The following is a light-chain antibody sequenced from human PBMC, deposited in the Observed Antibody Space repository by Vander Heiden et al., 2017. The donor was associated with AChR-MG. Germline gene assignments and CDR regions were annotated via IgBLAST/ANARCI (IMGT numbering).Light chain of an antibody. J-gene: IGLJ3*02. CDR3: AAWDDRLNGGV. CDR2: YDD. Sequence: QSVLTQPPSVSEAPTQRVTISCSGSSSNIGNNAVNWYQQLPGKAPKLLIYYDDLLPSGVSDRFSGSKSGTSASLAISGLQSEDEADYYCAAWDDRLNGGVFGGGTKLTVL. CDR1: SSNIGNNA. V-gene: IGLV1-36*01.